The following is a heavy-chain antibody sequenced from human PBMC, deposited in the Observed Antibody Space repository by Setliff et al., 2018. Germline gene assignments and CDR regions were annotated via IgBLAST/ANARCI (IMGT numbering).Heavy chain of an antibody. V-gene: IGHV1-2*06. Sequence: ASVKVSCKASGYTFTGYYMHWVRQAPGQGLEWMGRINPNSGGTNYAQRFQGRVTMTRDTSISTAYMELSRLRSDDTAVYYCARGQLVFCTNGVCLGYWGQGTLVTVSS. CDR1: GYTFTGYY. CDR3: ARGQLVFCTNGVCLGY. CDR2: INPNSGGT. J-gene: IGHJ4*02. D-gene: IGHD2-8*01.